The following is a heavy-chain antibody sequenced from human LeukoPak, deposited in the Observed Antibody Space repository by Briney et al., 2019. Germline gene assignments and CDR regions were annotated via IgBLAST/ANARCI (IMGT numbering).Heavy chain of an antibody. CDR2: ISGSGGST. Sequence: SGASLGLSCAASGFTFSSYAMSWVRQAPGKGLEWVSAISGSGGSTYYADSVKGRFTISRDNSKNTLYLQMNSLRAEDTAVYYCAKDLYEQGSPRVLRWFDPWGQGTLVTVSS. D-gene: IGHD3-10*01. J-gene: IGHJ5*02. V-gene: IGHV3-23*01. CDR3: AKDLYEQGSPRVLRWFDP. CDR1: GFTFSSYA.